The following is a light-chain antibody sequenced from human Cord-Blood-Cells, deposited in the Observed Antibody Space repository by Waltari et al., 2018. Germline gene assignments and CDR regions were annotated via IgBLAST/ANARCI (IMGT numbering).Light chain of an antibody. J-gene: IGKJ1*01. Sequence: DMVLTQAPATLALSRGERATLSCRASQSVSSYLAWYQQKPGQAPRLLIYDASNRATGIPARFSGSGSGTDFTLTISSLEPEDFAVYYCQQRSNWPWTFGQGTKVEIK. CDR3: QQRSNWPWT. V-gene: IGKV3-11*01. CDR2: DAS. CDR1: QSVSSY.